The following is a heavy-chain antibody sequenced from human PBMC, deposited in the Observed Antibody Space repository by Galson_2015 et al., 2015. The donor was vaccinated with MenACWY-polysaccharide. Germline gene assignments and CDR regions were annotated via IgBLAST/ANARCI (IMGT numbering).Heavy chain of an antibody. CDR2: IYSDDRT. J-gene: IGHJ4*02. V-gene: IGHV3-66*02. CDR3: AREASTMATIYYFDY. Sequence: SLRLSCAASGFTVRNSYTTWVRQAPGKGLEWVSIIYSDDRTFYADSVKGRFTISRDNSKNTLHLQMNSLRPEDTAVYYCAREASTMATIYYFDYWGQGTLVTVSS. CDR1: GFTVRNSY. D-gene: IGHD5-24*01.